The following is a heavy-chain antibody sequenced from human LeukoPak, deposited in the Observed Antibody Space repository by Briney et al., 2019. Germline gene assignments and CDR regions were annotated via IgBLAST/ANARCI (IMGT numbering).Heavy chain of an antibody. CDR1: GGSISNSGYY. CDR2: DYYSGKT. D-gene: IGHD6-13*01. CDR3: ARRGSWSLAH. Sequence: SETLSLTCTVSGGSISNSGYYWGWIRQPPGKGLEWIGCDYYSGKTNYNPSLKNRVTISVDTSKNQFSLKLRSVTAADTAVFYCARRGSWSLAHWGQGTLVTVSS. J-gene: IGHJ4*02. V-gene: IGHV4-39*01.